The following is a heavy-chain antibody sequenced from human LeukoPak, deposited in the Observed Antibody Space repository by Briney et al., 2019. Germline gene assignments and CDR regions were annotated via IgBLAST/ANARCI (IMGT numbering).Heavy chain of an antibody. CDR1: GGSISSSSYY. J-gene: IGHJ4*02. Sequence: SETLSLTCTVSGGSISSSSYYWGWIRQPPGKGLEWIGSIYYSGSTYYNPSLKSRVTISVDTSKNQFSLKLSSVTAADTAVYYCASPVRGQLVYNYWGQGTLVTVSS. CDR2: IYYSGST. D-gene: IGHD6-6*01. CDR3: ASPVRGQLVYNY. V-gene: IGHV4-39*01.